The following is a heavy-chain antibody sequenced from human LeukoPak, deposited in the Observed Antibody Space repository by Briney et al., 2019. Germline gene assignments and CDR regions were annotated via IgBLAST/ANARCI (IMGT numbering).Heavy chain of an antibody. V-gene: IGHV1-2*02. CDR1: GYTFTNYF. Sequence: ASVKVSCKASGYTFTNYFIHWVRQAPGQGLEWMGGINPNNGGPEYGQNFQGRVTMTRDTSISTVYMEVYSLTSDDTAVYYCARDLSSTANWELDFWGQGILVTVSS. CDR2: INPNNGGP. CDR3: ARDLSSTANWELDF. J-gene: IGHJ4*02. D-gene: IGHD7-27*01.